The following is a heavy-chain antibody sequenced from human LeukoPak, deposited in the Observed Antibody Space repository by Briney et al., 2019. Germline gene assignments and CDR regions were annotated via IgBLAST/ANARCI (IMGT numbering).Heavy chain of an antibody. CDR2: ISSSGSTI. J-gene: IGHJ4*02. Sequence: PGGSLRLSCAASGFTFSSYEMNWVRQAPGKGLEWVSYISSSGSTIYYADSVKGRFTISRDNAKNSLYLQMNSLRAEDTAVYYCAKLPVVGTVRGNDYWGQGTLVTVSS. V-gene: IGHV3-48*03. CDR3: AKLPVVGTVRGNDY. D-gene: IGHD5-12*01. CDR1: GFTFSSYE.